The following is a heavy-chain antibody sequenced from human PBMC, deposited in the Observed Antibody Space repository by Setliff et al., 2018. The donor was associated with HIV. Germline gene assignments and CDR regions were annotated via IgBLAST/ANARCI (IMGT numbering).Heavy chain of an antibody. D-gene: IGHD1-26*01. J-gene: IGHJ3*02. CDR2: LNAGEGDS. Sequence: ASVKVSCKASGYSFTTYAIHWVRQAPGQRLEWMGWLNAGEGDSGPSQEFRGRVIFTRDTSASTAYMELTSLRSDDTAVYYCAKSRVGFSVPYDAFDIWGQGTMVTVSS. CDR3: AKSRVGFSVPYDAFDI. CDR1: GYSFTTYA. V-gene: IGHV1-3*01.